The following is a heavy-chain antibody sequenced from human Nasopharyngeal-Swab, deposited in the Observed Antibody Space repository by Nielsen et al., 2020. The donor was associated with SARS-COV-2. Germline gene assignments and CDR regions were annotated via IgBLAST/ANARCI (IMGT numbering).Heavy chain of an antibody. Sequence: ASVKVSCKASGYTFTSYTMHWVRQAPGQRPEWMGWINAGNGNTKYSQKFQGRVTITRDTSARTAYMELSSLRSEDTSVYYCAREDIEVVPAADGPYYYYYYGMDVWGQGTTVTVSS. CDR2: INAGNGNT. CDR3: AREDIEVVPAADGPYYYYYYGMDV. V-gene: IGHV1-3*01. D-gene: IGHD2-2*01. J-gene: IGHJ6*02. CDR1: GYTFTSYT.